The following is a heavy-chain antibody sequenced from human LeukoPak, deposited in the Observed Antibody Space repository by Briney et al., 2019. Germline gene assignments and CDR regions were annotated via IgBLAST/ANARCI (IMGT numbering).Heavy chain of an antibody. J-gene: IGHJ4*02. D-gene: IGHD2-15*01. CDR1: GFTFSSYE. CDR2: ISSSGSTI. Sequence: GGSLRLSCAASGFTFSSYEMNWVRQAPGKGLEWVSYISSSGSTIYYADSVKGRFTIPRDNAKNSLYLQMNSLRAEDTAVYYCARDRQGFLDYWGRGTLVTVSS. V-gene: IGHV3-48*03. CDR3: ARDRQGFLDY.